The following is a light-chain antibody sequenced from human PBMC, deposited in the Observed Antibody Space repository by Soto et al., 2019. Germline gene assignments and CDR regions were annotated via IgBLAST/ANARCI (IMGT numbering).Light chain of an antibody. CDR2: DAS. J-gene: IGKJ5*01. CDR1: QSVSSY. Sequence: EIVLTQSPATLSLSPGERDTLSCRASQSVSSYLVWYQHKPGQAPRLLIYDASNRATGIPARFSGSGSGTDFTLTISSLQPEDFALYYCQQHSNWPPFTFGQGTRVDIK. V-gene: IGKV3-11*01. CDR3: QQHSNWPPFT.